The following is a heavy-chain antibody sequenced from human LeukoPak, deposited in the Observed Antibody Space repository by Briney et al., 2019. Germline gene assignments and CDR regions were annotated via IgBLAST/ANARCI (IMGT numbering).Heavy chain of an antibody. CDR3: AKRVVTTWENWLDP. J-gene: IGHJ5*02. Sequence: PGGSLRLSCAASGFTFTSYAMSWVRQAPGKGLEWVSVISGGGGSTYYADSVKGRFTISRDNSKNTLYLQMNSLRAEDTAVYYCAKRVVTTWENWLDPWGQGTLVTVSS. D-gene: IGHD4-17*01. V-gene: IGHV3-23*01. CDR1: GFTFTSYA. CDR2: ISGGGGST.